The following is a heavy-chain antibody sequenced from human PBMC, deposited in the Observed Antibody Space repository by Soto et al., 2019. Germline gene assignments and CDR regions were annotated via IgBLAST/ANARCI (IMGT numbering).Heavy chain of an antibody. D-gene: IGHD2-8*01. J-gene: IGHJ5*02. CDR3: AREDCTNGICSTEGGNWFDT. Sequence: XAVKVSCKASGYTFTCYYKHLVRQAPGQGLEYMGWINPNSGGTNYAQKFQGRVTMTRDTSISTAYMELSRLRSDDTAVYYCAREDCTNGICSTEGGNWFDTWGQGTLVTVSS. CDR1: GYTFTCYY. V-gene: IGHV1-2*02. CDR2: INPNSGGT.